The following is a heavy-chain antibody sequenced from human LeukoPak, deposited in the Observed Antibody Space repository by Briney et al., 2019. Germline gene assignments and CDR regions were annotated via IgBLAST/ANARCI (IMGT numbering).Heavy chain of an antibody. J-gene: IGHJ3*02. CDR2: MHPNSGNT. D-gene: IGHD2-2*01. CDR1: EYTFTSYD. Sequence: GASVKVPCKASEYTFTSYDINWVRQAPGQGLEWMGWMHPNSGNTVYAQKFQGRVTMTRHNSINTAYMELSSLRSEDTAVYYCARAMETVYCSSTSCHAASGAFDIWGQGTMVTVSS. V-gene: IGHV1-8*01. CDR3: ARAMETVYCSSTSCHAASGAFDI.